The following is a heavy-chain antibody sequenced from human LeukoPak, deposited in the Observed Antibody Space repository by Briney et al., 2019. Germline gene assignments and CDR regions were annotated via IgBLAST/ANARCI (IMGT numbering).Heavy chain of an antibody. V-gene: IGHV3-23*01. D-gene: IGHD6-13*01. CDR2: ISGSGGST. CDR1: RFTFSSYA. CDR3: AKGSYDSSSWYSPPVVGYMDV. Sequence: PGGSLRLSCAASRFTFSSYAMSWVRQAPGKGLEWVSAISGSGGSTYYADSVKGRFTISRDNSKNTLYLQMNSLRAEDTAVYYCAKGSYDSSSWYSPPVVGYMDVWGKGTTVTISS. J-gene: IGHJ6*03.